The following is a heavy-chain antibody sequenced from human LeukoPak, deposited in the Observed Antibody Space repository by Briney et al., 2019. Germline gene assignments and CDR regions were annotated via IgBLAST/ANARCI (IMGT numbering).Heavy chain of an antibody. J-gene: IGHJ5*02. CDR3: ATKRTYGDYVAWFDP. V-gene: IGHV1-24*01. CDR2: FDPEDGET. Sequence: ASVKVSCEVSGYTLTELSMHWVRQAPGKGLEWMGGFDPEDGETIYAQKFQGRVTMTEDTSTDTAYMELSSLRSEDTAVYYCATKRTYGDYVAWFDPWGQGTLVTVSS. CDR1: GYTLTELS. D-gene: IGHD4-17*01.